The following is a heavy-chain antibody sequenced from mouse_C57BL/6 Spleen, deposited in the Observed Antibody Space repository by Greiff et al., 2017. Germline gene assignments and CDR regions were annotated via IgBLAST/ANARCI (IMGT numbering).Heavy chain of an antibody. J-gene: IGHJ4*01. D-gene: IGHD2-1*01. CDR1: GYTFTSYW. CDR3: ARRNGNYGGAMDY. Sequence: VKLMESGAELVMPGASVKLSCKASGYTFTSYWMHWVKQRPGQGLEWIGEIDPSDSYTNYNQKFKGKSTLTVDKSSSTAYMQLSSLTSEDSAVYYCARRNGNYGGAMDYWGQGTSVTVSS. V-gene: IGHV1-69*01. CDR2: IDPSDSYT.